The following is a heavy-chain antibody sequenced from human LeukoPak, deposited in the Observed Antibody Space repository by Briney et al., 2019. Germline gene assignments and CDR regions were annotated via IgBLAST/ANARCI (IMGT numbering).Heavy chain of an antibody. J-gene: IGHJ5*02. CDR3: AKEAVTFGGVIAT. CDR1: GFTFSRDG. CDR2: ISYNGSNK. V-gene: IGHV3-30*18. D-gene: IGHD3-16*02. Sequence: GRSLRLSCAASGFTFSRDGMHWVRQAPGEGLKWGAAISYNGSNKYYADSVKGRFTISRDTSKDTLYLQMVSLRAEDTAVYYCAKEAVTFGGVIATWGQGTLVTVSS.